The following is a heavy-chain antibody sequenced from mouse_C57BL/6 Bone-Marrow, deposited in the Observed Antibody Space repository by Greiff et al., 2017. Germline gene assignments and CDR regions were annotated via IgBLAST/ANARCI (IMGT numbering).Heavy chain of an antibody. CDR2: IFPGNGST. CDR1: GYTFTSHW. V-gene: IGHV1-56*01. Sequence: QVQLQQSGPELVRPGASVKISCKASGYTFTSHWMQWVRQRPGQGLEWIGEIFPGNGSTYYNEKFKGKATLTVDTSSSSAYMQLSSLTSEDSAVYFCSRAGTEGAWFAYWGKVTLVTVAA. J-gene: IGHJ3*01. D-gene: IGHD4-1*01. CDR3: SRAGTEGAWFAY.